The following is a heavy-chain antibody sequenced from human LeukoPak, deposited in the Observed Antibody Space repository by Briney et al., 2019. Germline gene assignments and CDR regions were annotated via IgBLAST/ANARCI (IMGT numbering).Heavy chain of an antibody. CDR3: ATDPNQPTYGMDV. CDR2: IWNDGSNK. Sequence: PGTSLRLSCAASGLTFSRTGMHWVRQAPGKGLEWVAVIWNDGSNKYYADSVKGRFTISRDNSKNTLYLQMNSLRAEDTAGYYCATDPNQPTYGMDVWGQGTTVTVSS. CDR1: GLTFSRTG. D-gene: IGHD1-14*01. V-gene: IGHV3-33*03. J-gene: IGHJ6*02.